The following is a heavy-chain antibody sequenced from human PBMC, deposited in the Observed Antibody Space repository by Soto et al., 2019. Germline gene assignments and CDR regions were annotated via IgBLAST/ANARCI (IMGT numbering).Heavy chain of an antibody. CDR2: IIGTGGGT. V-gene: IGHV3-23*01. CDR3: ARHPPPGYYYDSSGYYGYFQN. CDR1: GFTFWTYA. Sequence: PXGALILSCAAAGFTFWTYAMSWVRQAPGKGLEWVSVIIGTGGGTSYADSVKGRFTISRDNSKNTLYLQMNSLGVEDTAVYYCARHPPPGYYYDSSGYYGYFQNRGQGTPVTSP. J-gene: IGHJ1*01. D-gene: IGHD3-22*01.